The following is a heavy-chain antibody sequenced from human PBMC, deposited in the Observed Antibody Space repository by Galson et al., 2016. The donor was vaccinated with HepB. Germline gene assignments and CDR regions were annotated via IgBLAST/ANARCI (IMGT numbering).Heavy chain of an antibody. J-gene: IGHJ6*02. V-gene: IGHV3-23*01. Sequence: SLRLSCAASRFSSSSYSMTWVRHAPGKELEWVPVISGSGATIYYADSVKGRYTISRDNAKNTLYLQMNSLRAEDTAVYYCAKAALEWLLKGHGVDVWSQGTTVTVSS. CDR2: ISGSGATI. CDR3: AKAALEWLLKGHGVDV. CDR1: RFSSSSYS. D-gene: IGHD6-19*01.